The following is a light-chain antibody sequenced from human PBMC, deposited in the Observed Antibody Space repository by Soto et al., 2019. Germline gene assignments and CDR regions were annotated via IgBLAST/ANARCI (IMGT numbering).Light chain of an antibody. Sequence: DFQVTQSPASLSASVGDRVTITCQASQDISDYLNWYQQKPGAAPKLLIHDATNLQAGVPSRFSGSGSGTEFTFTISSLEPEDVATYYCQQYDNIPLTFGGGTKVDIK. V-gene: IGKV1-33*01. CDR2: DAT. CDR1: QDISDY. J-gene: IGKJ4*01. CDR3: QQYDNIPLT.